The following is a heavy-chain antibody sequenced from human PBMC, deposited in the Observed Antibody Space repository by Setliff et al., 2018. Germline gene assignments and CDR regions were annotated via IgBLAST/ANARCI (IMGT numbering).Heavy chain of an antibody. J-gene: IGHJ6*03. D-gene: IGHD2-21*01. CDR2: TYHSGSI. V-gene: IGHV4-4*02. Sequence: SETLSLTCTVSGGSISSSNWWTWVRQPPGKGLEWIGETYHSGSINYNPSLKSRVTMSVDKSKNQFSLKLTSVTAADTAVYYCARGLEGEDYFYYMDVWGKGNTGTVS. CDR3: ARGLEGEDYFYYMDV. CDR1: GGSISSSNW.